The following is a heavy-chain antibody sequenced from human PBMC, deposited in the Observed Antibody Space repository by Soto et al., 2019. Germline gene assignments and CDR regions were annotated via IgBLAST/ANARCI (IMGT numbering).Heavy chain of an antibody. D-gene: IGHD3-16*01. V-gene: IGHV3-48*01. Sequence: GGSLRLSCAASGFTFSTYNMNWVRQAPGKGLEWVSYISGSSSTITYADSVKGRFTISRDNAKNSLYLQMNSLRAEDTAVYYCARDESYGMITFGGPSKGNFYYYMDDWGKGTTVTVSS. CDR2: ISGSSSTI. CDR3: ARDESYGMITFGGPSKGNFYYYMDD. CDR1: GFTFSTYN. J-gene: IGHJ6*03.